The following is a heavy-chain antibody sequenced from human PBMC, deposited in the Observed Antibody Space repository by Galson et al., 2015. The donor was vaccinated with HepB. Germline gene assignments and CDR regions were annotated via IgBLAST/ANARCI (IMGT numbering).Heavy chain of an antibody. CDR2: ISAYNGNT. V-gene: IGHV1-18*01. D-gene: IGHD3-10*01. CDR1: GYTFTSYG. CDR3: ARDAGALYYYGSGSGYGMDV. Sequence: VKVSCKASGYTFTSYGISWVRQAPGQGLEWMGWISAYNGNTNYAQKLQGRVTMTTDTSTSTAYMELRSLRSDDTAVYYCARDAGALYYYGSGSGYGMDVWGQGTTVTVSS. J-gene: IGHJ6*02.